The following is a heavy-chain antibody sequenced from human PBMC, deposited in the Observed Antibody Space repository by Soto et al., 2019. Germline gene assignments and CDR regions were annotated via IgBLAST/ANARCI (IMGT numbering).Heavy chain of an antibody. J-gene: IGHJ4*02. Sequence: GGSLRLSCAASGFTFSSYSMNWVRQAPGKGLEWVSYISSSSSTIYYADSVKGRFTISRDNAKNSLYLQMNSLRAEDTAVYYCARGRGVIYFDYWGQGNLVTFSS. V-gene: IGHV3-48*01. CDR3: ARGRGVIYFDY. D-gene: IGHD3-10*01. CDR2: ISSSSSTI. CDR1: GFTFSSYS.